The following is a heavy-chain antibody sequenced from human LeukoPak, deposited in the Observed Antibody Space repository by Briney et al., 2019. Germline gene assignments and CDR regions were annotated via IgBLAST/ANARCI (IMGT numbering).Heavy chain of an antibody. V-gene: IGHV3-21*01. D-gene: IGHD3-10*02. J-gene: IGHJ6*04. Sequence: GGSLRLSCAASGFTFSSYSMNWVRQAPGKGLEWVSSSSSTGRYIYYADSVKGRFTISRDNAKNSLYLQMNSLRAEDTAVYYCAELGITMIGGVWGKGTTVTISS. CDR1: GFTFSSYS. CDR3: AELGITMIGGV. CDR2: SSSTGRYI.